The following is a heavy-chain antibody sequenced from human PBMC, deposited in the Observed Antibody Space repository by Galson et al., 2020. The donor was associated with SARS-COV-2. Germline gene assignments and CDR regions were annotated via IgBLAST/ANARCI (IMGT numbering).Heavy chain of an antibody. CDR2: IRSKAYGGTT. Sequence: GGSLRLSCTASGFTFGDYAMSWFRQAPGKGLEWVGFIRSKAYGGTTEYAASVKGRFTISRDDSKSIAYLQMNSLKTEDTAVYYCTRVSEQWLVRPDWFDPWGQGTLVTVSS. D-gene: IGHD6-19*01. CDR3: TRVSEQWLVRPDWFDP. CDR1: GFTFGDYA. V-gene: IGHV3-49*03. J-gene: IGHJ5*02.